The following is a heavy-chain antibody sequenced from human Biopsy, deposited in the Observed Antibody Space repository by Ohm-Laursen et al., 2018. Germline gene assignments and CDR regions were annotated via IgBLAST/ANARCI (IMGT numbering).Heavy chain of an antibody. Sequence: SETLSLTCTVFGKTFSDHQWSWIRQPPGKGLEWIGQINQAGTTNYNPSLKSRVSISADASKYEFSQRLTSVTAADTAVYLCGNEVHGRDYWGLGAQVTVSS. CDR1: GKTFSDHQ. J-gene: IGHJ4*02. CDR2: INQAGTT. D-gene: IGHD2-15*01. V-gene: IGHV4-34*08. CDR3: GNEVHGRDY.